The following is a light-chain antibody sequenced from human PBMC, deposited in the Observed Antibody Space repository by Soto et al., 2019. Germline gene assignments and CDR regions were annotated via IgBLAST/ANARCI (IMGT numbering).Light chain of an antibody. CDR2: AAS. CDR1: QTIDSY. Sequence: DSRLTQSPPSLSATVGDGVTVTGRASQTIDSYLNWFQQKPGMAPKLLIYAASKLQSGVPSRFRGSGSGTDFTLTIDTLQPDDFASYYCQQTRSGITFGQGTRLEIK. V-gene: IGKV1-39*01. J-gene: IGKJ5*01. CDR3: QQTRSGIT.